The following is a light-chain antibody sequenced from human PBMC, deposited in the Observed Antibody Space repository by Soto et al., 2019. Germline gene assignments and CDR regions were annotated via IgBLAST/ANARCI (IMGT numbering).Light chain of an antibody. CDR3: QQYDCYPVT. J-gene: IGKJ4*01. CDR2: AAT. V-gene: IGKV1-16*01. Sequence: DIHMTQSPSSVSASVGDRVTITCRATRPISNYVAWFQQKPGKAPKSLIHAATNLQSVTPSRFSGSGSGTDFSLTITSVQPEDFATYYGQQYDCYPVTFGGGHHVEIK. CDR1: RPISNY.